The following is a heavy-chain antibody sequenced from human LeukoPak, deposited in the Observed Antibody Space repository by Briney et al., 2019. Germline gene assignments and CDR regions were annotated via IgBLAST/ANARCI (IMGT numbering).Heavy chain of an antibody. J-gene: IGHJ4*02. CDR3: TTLTEASNFDY. D-gene: IGHD6-25*01. CDR2: ISSSGTTT. Sequence: GGSLRVSCAASGYTFSVYEIHWVRQAPGKGLEWISHISSSGTTTYYADSVKGRFTISRDNAKNSLYLQMNSLRAEDTAVYYCTTLTEASNFDYWGQGTLVTVSS. V-gene: IGHV3-48*03. CDR1: GYTFSVYE.